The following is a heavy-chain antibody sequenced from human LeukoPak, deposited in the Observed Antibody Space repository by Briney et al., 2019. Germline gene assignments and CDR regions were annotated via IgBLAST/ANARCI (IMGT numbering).Heavy chain of an antibody. Sequence: GESLKISCKGSGCSFTSYWIGWVRQMPGKGLEWMGIIYPGDSDTRYSPSFQGQVTISADKSISTAYLQWSSLKASDTAMYYCARSGGGYCSGGSCYSGDNWFDPWGQGTLVTVSS. CDR1: GCSFTSYW. D-gene: IGHD2-15*01. CDR2: IYPGDSDT. V-gene: IGHV5-51*01. CDR3: ARSGGGYCSGGSCYSGDNWFDP. J-gene: IGHJ5*02.